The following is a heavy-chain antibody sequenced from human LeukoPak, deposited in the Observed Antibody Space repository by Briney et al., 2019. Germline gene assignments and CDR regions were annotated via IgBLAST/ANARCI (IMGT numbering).Heavy chain of an antibody. J-gene: IGHJ6*03. V-gene: IGHV4-59*01. CDR1: GGSISSYY. Sequence: SETLSLTCTVSGGSISSYYWSWIRQPPGKGLEWIGYIYYSGSTNYNPSLKSRVTISVDTSKNQLSLKLSSVTAADTAVYYCARTTEAHSWRTRYYDYYMDVWGKGTTVTVS. CDR3: ARTTEAHSWRTRYYDYYMDV. D-gene: IGHD6-13*01. CDR2: IYYSGST.